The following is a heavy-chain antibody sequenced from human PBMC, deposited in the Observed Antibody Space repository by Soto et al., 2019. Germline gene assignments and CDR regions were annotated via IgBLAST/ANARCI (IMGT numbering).Heavy chain of an antibody. J-gene: IGHJ6*02. D-gene: IGHD3-10*01. CDR1: GYTFTTYA. CDR2: ISAYNGNT. Sequence: ASVKVSCKASGYTFTTYAMHWVRQAPGQRLEWMGWISAYNGNTNYAQKLQGRVTMTTDTSTSTAYMELRSLRSDDTAVYYCAREGYYSGSGSYSPPRYYGMDVWGQGTTVTVSS. V-gene: IGHV1-18*01. CDR3: AREGYYSGSGSYSPPRYYGMDV.